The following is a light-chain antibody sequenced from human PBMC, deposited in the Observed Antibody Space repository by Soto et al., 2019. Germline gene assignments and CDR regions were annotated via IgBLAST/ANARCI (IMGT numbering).Light chain of an antibody. CDR2: SAS. CDR3: HQYYSFPLT. J-gene: IGKJ4*01. CDR1: QALSNY. Sequence: DIQLTQSPSVLSTSVGDTVNIKSRASQALSNYLAWYQQKPGKAPDLLIYSASTLQSGVPSRFSGSGSGTEFTLTFCCLQSEDFATYYCHQYYSFPLTFGGGTKV. V-gene: IGKV1-9*01.